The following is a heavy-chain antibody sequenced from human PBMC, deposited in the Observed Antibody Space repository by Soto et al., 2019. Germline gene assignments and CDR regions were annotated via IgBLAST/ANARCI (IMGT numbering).Heavy chain of an antibody. CDR2: ISSSSSYI. CDR3: ARSGRWMATTPTEAYFDY. Sequence: PGGSLRLSCAASGFTFSSYSMNWVRQAPGKGLEWVSSISSSSSYIYYADSVKGRFTISRDNAKNSLYLQMNSLRAEDTAVYYCARSGRWMATTPTEAYFDYWGQGTLVTVSS. J-gene: IGHJ4*02. D-gene: IGHD5-12*01. V-gene: IGHV3-21*01. CDR1: GFTFSSYS.